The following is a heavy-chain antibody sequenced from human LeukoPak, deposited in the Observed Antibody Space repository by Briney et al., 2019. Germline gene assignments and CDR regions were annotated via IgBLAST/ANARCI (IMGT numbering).Heavy chain of an antibody. CDR1: GDSFSNTNW. CDR2: IHHSGST. CDR3: ARVWFDYSYMDV. Sequence: KTSGTLSLTCAVSGDSFSNTNWWTWVRQPPGKGLEWIGEIHHSGSTNYNPSLKSRVTISIDKSKKQFSLKLSSVTAADTAVYYCARVWFDYSYMDVWGKGTTVTVSS. D-gene: IGHD3-10*01. J-gene: IGHJ6*03. V-gene: IGHV4-4*02.